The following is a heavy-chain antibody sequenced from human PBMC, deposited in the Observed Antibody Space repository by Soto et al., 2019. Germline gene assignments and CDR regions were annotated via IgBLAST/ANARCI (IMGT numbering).Heavy chain of an antibody. J-gene: IGHJ5*02. Sequence: SETLSLTCAVYGGSFSGYYWSWIRQPPGKGLEWIGEINHSGSTNYNPSLKSRVTISVDTSKNQSSLKLSSVTAADTAVYYCATGAFGVVTSWFDPWGQGTLVTVSS. CDR3: ATGAFGVVTSWFDP. D-gene: IGHD3-3*01. CDR2: INHSGST. V-gene: IGHV4-34*01. CDR1: GGSFSGYY.